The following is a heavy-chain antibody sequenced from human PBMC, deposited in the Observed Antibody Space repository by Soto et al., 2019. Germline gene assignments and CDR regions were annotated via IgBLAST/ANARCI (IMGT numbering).Heavy chain of an antibody. J-gene: IGHJ6*02. CDR3: GRDMGQHRVMMSYYYAMDA. CDR2: INAGNVNT. D-gene: IGHD2-2*01. V-gene: IGHV1-3*01. CDR1: GYSFNTYA. Sequence: QVQLVQSGAEVKKPGASVKVSCKASGYSFNTYAMHWVRQAPGQRLEWLAWINAGNVNTKYSQKFQGRLTVTRDTSVSTAYMELSSLTYEDTAVYYCGRDMGQHRVMMSYYYAMDAWGQWTTVTVSS.